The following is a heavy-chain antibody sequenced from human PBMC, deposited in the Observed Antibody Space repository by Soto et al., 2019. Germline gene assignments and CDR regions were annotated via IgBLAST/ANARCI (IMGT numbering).Heavy chain of an antibody. Sequence: PGGSLRLSCAASGFTFGSYSMNWVRQAPGKGLEWVSFILSSSGVIYYADSVKGRFTISRDNAKNSLYLQMNSLRAEDTALYYCARYSSNWFDRWGQGTLVTVSS. CDR3: ARYSSNWFDR. CDR2: ILSSSGVI. D-gene: IGHD2-21*01. J-gene: IGHJ5*02. CDR1: GFTFGSYS. V-gene: IGHV3-48*04.